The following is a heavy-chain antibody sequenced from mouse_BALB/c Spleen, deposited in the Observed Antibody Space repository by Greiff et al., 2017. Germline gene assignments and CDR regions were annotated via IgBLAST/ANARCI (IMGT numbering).Heavy chain of an antibody. Sequence: QVQLQQSGAELARPGASVKLSCKASGYTFTSYWMQWVKQRPGQGLEWIGAIYPGDGDTRYTQKFKGKATLTADKSSSTAYMQLSSLASEDSAVYYCARGRYYGNPYAMVYWGQGTSVTVSS. D-gene: IGHD2-1*01. J-gene: IGHJ4*01. CDR3: ARGRYYGNPYAMVY. V-gene: IGHV1-87*01. CDR2: IYPGDGDT. CDR1: GYTFTSYW.